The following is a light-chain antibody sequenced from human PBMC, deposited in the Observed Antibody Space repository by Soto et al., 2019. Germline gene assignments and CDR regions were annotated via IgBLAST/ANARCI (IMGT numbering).Light chain of an antibody. V-gene: IGKV3-20*01. J-gene: IGKJ5*01. CDR3: QQYGTSPFT. CDR2: GAS. CDR1: QSVSRSY. Sequence: VLTQSPDTLSLSPGEGATLSCRASQSVSRSYLAWYQQKPGQAPRLLMYGASSRATGIPDRFSGSGSGTDFTLTISRLEPEDFAVYFCQQYGTSPFTFGQGTRLEIK.